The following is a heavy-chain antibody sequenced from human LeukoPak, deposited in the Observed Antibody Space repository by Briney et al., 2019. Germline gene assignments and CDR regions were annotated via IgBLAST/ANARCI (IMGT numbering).Heavy chain of an antibody. Sequence: PGGSLRLSCAASGFTFSSYWMHWVRQAPGKGLVWVSRINSDGSSTSYADSVKGRFTISRDNAKNTLYLQMNSLRAEDAAVYYCARDGYYDFWSGSYFDYWGQGTLVTVSS. J-gene: IGHJ4*02. D-gene: IGHD3-3*01. CDR1: GFTFSSYW. CDR3: ARDGYYDFWSGSYFDY. CDR2: INSDGSST. V-gene: IGHV3-74*01.